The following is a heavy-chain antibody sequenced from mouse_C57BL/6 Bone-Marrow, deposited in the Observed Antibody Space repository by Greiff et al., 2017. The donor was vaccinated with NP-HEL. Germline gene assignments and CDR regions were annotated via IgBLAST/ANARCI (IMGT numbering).Heavy chain of an antibody. Sequence: QVQLQQSGPELVKPGASVKISCKASGYAFSSSWMNWVKQRPGKGLEWIGRIYPGDGDTNYNGKFKGKATLTADKSSSTAYMQLSSLTSEDSAVYFCARRETAQAPFDYWGQGTTLTVSS. J-gene: IGHJ2*01. CDR2: IYPGDGDT. CDR1: GYAFSSSW. CDR3: ARRETAQAPFDY. D-gene: IGHD3-2*02. V-gene: IGHV1-82*01.